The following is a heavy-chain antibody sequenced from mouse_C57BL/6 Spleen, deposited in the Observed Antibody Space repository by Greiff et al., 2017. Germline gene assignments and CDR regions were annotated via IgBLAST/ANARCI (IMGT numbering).Heavy chain of an antibody. D-gene: IGHD1-1*01. CDR2: IHPNSGST. J-gene: IGHJ1*03. V-gene: IGHV1-64*01. CDR3: ARDLYYGSSEYWYVDV. CDR1: GYTFTSYW. Sequence: VQLQQPGAELVKPGASVKLSCKASGYTFTSYWMHWVKQRPGQGLEWIGMIHPNSGSTNYNEKFKSKATLTVDKSSSTAYMQLSSLTSEDSAVYYCARDLYYGSSEYWYVDVWGTGTTVTVSS.